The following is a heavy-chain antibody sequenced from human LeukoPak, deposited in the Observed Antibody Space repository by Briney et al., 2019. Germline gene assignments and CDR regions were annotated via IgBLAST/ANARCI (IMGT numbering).Heavy chain of an antibody. CDR2: INHSGST. CDR3: ARGRSAAGISRFAY. CDR1: GESFSGYY. D-gene: IGHD6-13*01. V-gene: IGHV4-34*01. Sequence: SETLSLTCAVYGESFSGYYWSWVRQPPGKGLEWVGEINHSGSTNYNPSLKSRVTISVDTSKNQFSLKLSSVTAADTAVYYCARGRSAAGISRFAYWGQGTLVTVSS. J-gene: IGHJ4*02.